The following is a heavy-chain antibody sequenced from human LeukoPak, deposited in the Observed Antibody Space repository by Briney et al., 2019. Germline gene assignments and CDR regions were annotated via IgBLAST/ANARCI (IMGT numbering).Heavy chain of an antibody. CDR2: IKQDGSNK. D-gene: IGHD3-9*01. J-gene: IGHJ4*02. V-gene: IGHV3-7*01. CDR1: GFTFSSYW. CDR3: AKGEELRYFDWLFNY. Sequence: SGGSLRLSCAASGFTFSSYWMSWVRQAPGKGLEWVANIKQDGSNKYYADSVKGRFTISRDNSKNTLYLQMNSLRAEDTAVYYCAKGEELRYFDWLFNYWGQGTLVTVSS.